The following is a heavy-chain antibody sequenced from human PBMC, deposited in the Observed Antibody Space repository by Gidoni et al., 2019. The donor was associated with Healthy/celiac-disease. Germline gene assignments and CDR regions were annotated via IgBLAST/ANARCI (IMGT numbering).Heavy chain of an antibody. Sequence: HVQLVQSGAEVMKPGASVKVSCKASGYTFTSSDINWVRQATGQGLEWIGWMNPNSGNTGYAQEYQGRVTMTRNTSIRTAYMELSRLGYENAAVYYCARGRLHYDSSSYYFDYWGQGTLVTVSS. J-gene: IGHJ4*02. D-gene: IGHD3-22*01. CDR2: MNPNSGNT. CDR3: ARGRLHYDSSSYYFDY. CDR1: GYTFTSSD. V-gene: IGHV1-8*01.